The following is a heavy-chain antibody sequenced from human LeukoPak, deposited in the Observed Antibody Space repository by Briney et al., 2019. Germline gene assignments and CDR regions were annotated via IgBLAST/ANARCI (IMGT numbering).Heavy chain of an antibody. J-gene: IGHJ5*02. CDR2: IYYSGST. D-gene: IGHD3-10*01. CDR3: AREWVGFGELYWFDP. CDR1: GFTFSSYSMN. Sequence: GSLRLSCAASGFTFSSYSMNWVRQPPGKGLEWIGSIYYSGSTYYNPSLKSRVTISVDTSKNQFSLKLSSVTAADTAVYYCAREWVGFGELYWFDPWGQGTLVTVSS. V-gene: IGHV4-39*02.